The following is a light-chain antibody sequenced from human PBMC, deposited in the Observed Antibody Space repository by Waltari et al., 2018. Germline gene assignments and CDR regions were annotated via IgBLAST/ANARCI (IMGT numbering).Light chain of an antibody. Sequence: DIQMTQSPSTLSASVGATVTITCRASRSLSRWLAWFQLKPGKAPKLLIYKASTLESGVSSRFSGSGSGSEFNITISSLQPDDLATYYCQQYNSYSEYTFGQGTKLEMK. CDR3: QQYNSYSEYT. CDR2: KAS. CDR1: RSLSRW. V-gene: IGKV1-5*03. J-gene: IGKJ2*01.